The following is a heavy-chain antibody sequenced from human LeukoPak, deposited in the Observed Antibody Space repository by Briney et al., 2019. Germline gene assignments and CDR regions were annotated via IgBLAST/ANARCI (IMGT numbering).Heavy chain of an antibody. Sequence: GGSLRLSCAASGFTFSSYAMNWVRRAPGKGLEWVSAISGSGGSTYYADSVKGRFTISRDNSKNTLYLQMNSLRAEDTAVYYCARSYSGSYFGRGDYWGQGTLVTVSS. J-gene: IGHJ4*02. CDR3: ARSYSGSYFGRGDY. D-gene: IGHD1-26*01. CDR2: ISGSGGST. V-gene: IGHV3-23*01. CDR1: GFTFSSYA.